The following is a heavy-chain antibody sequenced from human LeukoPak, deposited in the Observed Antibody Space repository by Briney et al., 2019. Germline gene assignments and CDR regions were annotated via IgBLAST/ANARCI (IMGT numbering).Heavy chain of an antibody. CDR3: AKFLPTHIVVANYYFDY. D-gene: IGHD2-21*01. Sequence: QPGGSLRLSCAASGFTFSSYAMSWVRQAPGKGLEWVSAISGSGGSTYYADSVKSRFTISRDNSKNTLYLQMNSLRAEDTAVYYCAKFLPTHIVVANYYFDYWGQGTLVTVSS. J-gene: IGHJ4*02. CDR2: ISGSGGST. V-gene: IGHV3-23*01. CDR1: GFTFSSYA.